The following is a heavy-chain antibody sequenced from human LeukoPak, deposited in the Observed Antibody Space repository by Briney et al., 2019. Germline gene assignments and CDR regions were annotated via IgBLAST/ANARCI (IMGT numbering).Heavy chain of an antibody. CDR3: ARGRYCSSTSCYRPHRQNIWSLGWFDP. Sequence: SETLSLTCAVYGGSFSGYYWSWIRQPPGKGLEWIGEINHSGSTNYNPSLKSRVTISVDTSKNQFSLKLSSVTAADTVVYYCARGRYCSSTSCYRPHRQNIWSLGWFDPWGQGTLVTVSS. CDR2: INHSGST. D-gene: IGHD2-2*01. CDR1: GGSFSGYY. J-gene: IGHJ5*02. V-gene: IGHV4-34*01.